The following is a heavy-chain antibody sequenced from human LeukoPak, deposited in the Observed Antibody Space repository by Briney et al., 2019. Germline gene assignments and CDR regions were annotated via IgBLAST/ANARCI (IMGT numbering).Heavy chain of an antibody. D-gene: IGHD6-13*01. CDR3: AKTWYSSSWAGYFDY. V-gene: IGHV4-39*01. CDR1: GGSISSSSYY. Sequence: TSETLSLTCTVSGGSISSSSYYWGWIRQPPGKGLEWIGSIYYSGSTYYNPSLKSRVTISVDTSKNQFSLKLSSVTAADTAVYYCAKTWYSSSWAGYFDYWGQGTLVTVSS. J-gene: IGHJ4*02. CDR2: IYYSGST.